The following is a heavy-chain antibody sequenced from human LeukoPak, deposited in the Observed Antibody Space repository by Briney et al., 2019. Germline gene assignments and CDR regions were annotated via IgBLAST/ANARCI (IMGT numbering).Heavy chain of an antibody. CDR3: GKDSSSTGWFGLDY. V-gene: IGHV3-53*05. D-gene: IGHD6-19*01. Sequence: PGGSLRLSCAASGFAVNTKFMHWVRQAPGKGLEWISVIYSGGLTYYADSVEGRFTISRDNAKNSLYLQMNSLRAEDMALYYCGKDSSSTGWFGLDYWGQGTLVTVSS. CDR1: GFAVNTKF. CDR2: IYSGGLT. J-gene: IGHJ4*02.